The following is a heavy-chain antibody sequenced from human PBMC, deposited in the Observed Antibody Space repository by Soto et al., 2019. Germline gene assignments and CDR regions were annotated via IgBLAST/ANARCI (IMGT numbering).Heavy chain of an antibody. Sequence: GGSLRLSCAASGFTFSSHAMTWVRQAPGKGLEWVSAISGAASATYYADSVKGRFTISRDNSKNTLYLQMNSLRAEDTAVYYCAKDRGGGYKDYYFDYWGQGTLVTVSS. CDR2: ISGAASAT. D-gene: IGHD5-12*01. CDR1: GFTFSSHA. V-gene: IGHV3-23*01. CDR3: AKDRGGGYKDYYFDY. J-gene: IGHJ4*02.